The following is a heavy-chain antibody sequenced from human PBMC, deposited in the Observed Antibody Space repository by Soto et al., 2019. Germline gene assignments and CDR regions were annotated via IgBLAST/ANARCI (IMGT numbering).Heavy chain of an antibody. V-gene: IGHV3-21*01. CDR2: INSSSSYI. J-gene: IGHJ4*02. Sequence: PWGSLRLSCSASGFTFSLYSMIWVRQAPGKGLEWVASINSSSSYIYYEDSLKGRFTSSRDNAKNSLFLKLDSLSAEATAVYFCVRARSTDSRPDYWGQGTLVTVSS. D-gene: IGHD3-22*01. CDR3: VRARSTDSRPDY. CDR1: GFTFSLYS.